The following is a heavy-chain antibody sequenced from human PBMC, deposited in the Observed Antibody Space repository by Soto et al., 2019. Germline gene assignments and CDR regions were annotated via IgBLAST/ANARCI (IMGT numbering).Heavy chain of an antibody. D-gene: IGHD6-13*01. J-gene: IGHJ4*02. Sequence: ASVKVSCKASDYTFTSYGIIWVRQAPGQGLEWIGWISVYNGNTNYAQKFRGRVTMTTDISTTTAYMEMRSLRSDDTAVYYCARSGSSWNLREFDYWGQGTLVTVPS. CDR1: DYTFTSYG. CDR3: ARSGSSWNLREFDY. CDR2: ISVYNGNT. V-gene: IGHV1-18*01.